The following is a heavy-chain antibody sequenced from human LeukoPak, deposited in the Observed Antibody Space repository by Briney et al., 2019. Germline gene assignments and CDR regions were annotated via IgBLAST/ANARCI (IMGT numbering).Heavy chain of an antibody. D-gene: IGHD3-3*01. V-gene: IGHV3-74*01. Sequence: GGSLRLSCAASGFTFSNYWMHWVRQAPGKGLVWVSRINSDGSNTNYADSVEGRFTISRDNAKNTLYLQMDSLRAEDTAVHYCATNYDFWSENYWGQGTLVTVSS. CDR1: GFTFSNYW. CDR3: ATNYDFWSENY. J-gene: IGHJ4*02. CDR2: INSDGSNT.